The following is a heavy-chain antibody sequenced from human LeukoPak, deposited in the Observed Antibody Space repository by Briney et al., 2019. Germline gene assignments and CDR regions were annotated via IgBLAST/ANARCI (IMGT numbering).Heavy chain of an antibody. D-gene: IGHD3-16*01. CDR1: GYSFTGYY. J-gene: IGHJ6*03. V-gene: IGHV1-2*02. Sequence: GESLKISCTGSGYSFTGYYMHWVRQAPGQGLEWMGWINPNSGGTNYAQKFQGRVTMTRDTSISTAYMELSRLRSDDTAVYYCARTKGEGGYYYYMDVWGKGTTVTISS. CDR2: INPNSGGT. CDR3: ARTKGEGGYYYYMDV.